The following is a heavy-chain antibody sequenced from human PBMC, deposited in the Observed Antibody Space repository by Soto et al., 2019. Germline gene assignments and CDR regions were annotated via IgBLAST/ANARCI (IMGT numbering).Heavy chain of an antibody. CDR2: ISGSGGGT. D-gene: IGHD6-19*01. V-gene: IGHV3-23*01. CDR3: ARPQQWLENWFDP. J-gene: IGHJ5*02. CDR1: GFTFSSYA. Sequence: PGGSLRLSCAASGFTFSSYAMSWVRQAPGKGLEWVSAISGSGGGTYYADSVEGRFTISRDNSKNTLYLQMNSLRAEDTAVYYCARPQQWLENWFDPWGQGTLVTVSS.